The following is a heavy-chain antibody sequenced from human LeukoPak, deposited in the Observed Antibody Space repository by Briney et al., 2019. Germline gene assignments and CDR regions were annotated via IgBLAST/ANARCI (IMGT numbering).Heavy chain of an antibody. V-gene: IGHV1-18*04. Sequence: GASVKLSCKASGYTFTSYGISWARQAPGQGLEWMGWISANNENTNYAQKLQGRVSMTTDTSTSTDYKELRSLRSDDTAVYYWARSPRRVLGANPLHFDYWGQGTLVSVSS. CDR3: ARSPRRVLGANPLHFDY. D-gene: IGHD4/OR15-4a*01. CDR2: ISANNENT. CDR1: GYTFTSYG. J-gene: IGHJ4*02.